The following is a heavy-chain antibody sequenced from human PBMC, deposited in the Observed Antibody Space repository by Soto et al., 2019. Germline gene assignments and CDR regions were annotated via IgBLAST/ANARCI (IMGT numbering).Heavy chain of an antibody. J-gene: IGHJ4*02. D-gene: IGHD6-19*01. CDR1: GGSISSGGYS. V-gene: IGHV4-30-2*01. CDR3: DRAGGLGAVAGDY. Sequence: QLQLQESGSGLVKPSQTLSLTCAVSGGSISSGGYSWSWIRQPPGKGLEWIGYIYHSGSTYYNPSLKSRVTISVDRSKNQFSLKLSSVTAADTAVYYCDRAGGLGAVAGDYWGQGTMVTVSS. CDR2: IYHSGST.